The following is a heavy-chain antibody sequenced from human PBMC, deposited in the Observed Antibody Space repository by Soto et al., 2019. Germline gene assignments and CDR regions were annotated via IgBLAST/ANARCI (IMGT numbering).Heavy chain of an antibody. D-gene: IGHD3-3*01. V-gene: IGHV1-18*04. Sequence: QVQLVQSGGGLKKPGASVKVSCTASGYNYNNYGVTWVRQPPGQGLERMGWISAFNHKPNYAPNTQERVTRTMYTFTNTAHMEKRRLRPDDTALYYCARQNVDMWSVSPDLDYWGQVTLVTAS. CDR2: ISAFNHKP. CDR3: ARQNVDMWSVSPDLDY. J-gene: IGHJ4*02. CDR1: GYNYNNYG.